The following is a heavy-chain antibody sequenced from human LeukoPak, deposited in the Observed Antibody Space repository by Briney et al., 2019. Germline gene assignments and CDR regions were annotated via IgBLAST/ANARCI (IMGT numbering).Heavy chain of an antibody. Sequence: GGSLRLSCAASGFTFSSYAMHWVRQAPGKGLEWVAAISYDGSNKYYADSVKGRFTISRDNSKNTLYLQMNSLRAEDTAVYYCARDLIRFLEWEYYYGMGVWGQGTTVTVSS. CDR2: ISYDGSNK. J-gene: IGHJ6*02. V-gene: IGHV3-30*04. CDR1: GFTFSSYA. D-gene: IGHD3-3*01. CDR3: ARDLIRFLEWEYYYGMGV.